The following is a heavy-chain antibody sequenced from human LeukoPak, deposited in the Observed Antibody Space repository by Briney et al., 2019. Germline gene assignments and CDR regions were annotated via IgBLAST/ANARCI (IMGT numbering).Heavy chain of an antibody. CDR3: ARSLYDSSGYYFVY. J-gene: IGHJ4*02. V-gene: IGHV1-18*01. Sequence: PSVKLSRKASGYTFTIYGISWARQAPGQGLEWMGWISAYNGNTNYTQKLQGRVTMTTDTSTSTAYVELRSLRSDDTAVYYCARSLYDSSGYYFVYWGQGTLLTVSS. CDR1: GYTFTIYG. D-gene: IGHD3-22*01. CDR2: ISAYNGNT.